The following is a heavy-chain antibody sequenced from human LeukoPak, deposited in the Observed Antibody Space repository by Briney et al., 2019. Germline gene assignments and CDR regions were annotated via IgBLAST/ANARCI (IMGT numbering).Heavy chain of an antibody. V-gene: IGHV3-7*01. J-gene: IGHJ4*02. CDR3: ARDAKYTYGPPFDY. D-gene: IGHD5-18*01. Sequence: GGSLRLPCAASGFTFSSYWMTWVRQAPAKGLECVANIKQDGSQKYYVDSVKGRFTISRDNAKNSLYLQTNSLRADDTAVYYCARDAKYTYGPPFDYWGQGTLVTVSS. CDR1: GFTFSSYW. CDR2: IKQDGSQK.